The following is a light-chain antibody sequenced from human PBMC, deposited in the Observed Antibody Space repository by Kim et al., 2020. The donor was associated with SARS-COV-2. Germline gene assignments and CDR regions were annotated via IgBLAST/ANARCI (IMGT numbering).Light chain of an antibody. CDR3: QQSYSTPYT. V-gene: IGKV1-39*01. Sequence: SVSVGDRVTISCRDSQSVSSYLNWYQQKPGKAPKLLIYAASSLQSGVPSRFSGCGSGTDFTLTISSLQPEDFETYYCQQSYSTPYTFGQGTKLEI. CDR2: AAS. CDR1: QSVSSY. J-gene: IGKJ2*01.